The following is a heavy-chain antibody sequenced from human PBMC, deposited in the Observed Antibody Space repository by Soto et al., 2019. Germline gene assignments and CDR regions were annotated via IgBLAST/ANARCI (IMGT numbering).Heavy chain of an antibody. V-gene: IGHV1-18*01. CDR2: ISAYDGNT. D-gene: IGHD3-22*01. J-gene: IGHJ4*02. Sequence: QVQLVQSGAEVKKPGASVKVSCKASGYTFTSYGISWVRQAPGQGLEWMGWISAYDGNTNYAQKLQGRVTMTTDTSTSTAYMELRSLRSDDTAVYYCARVKVEYYYDSSGYYYLDYWGQGTLVTVSS. CDR3: ARVKVEYYYDSSGYYYLDY. CDR1: GYTFTSYG.